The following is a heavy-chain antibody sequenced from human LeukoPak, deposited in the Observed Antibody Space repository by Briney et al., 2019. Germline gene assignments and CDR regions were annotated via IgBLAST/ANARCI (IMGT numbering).Heavy chain of an antibody. D-gene: IGHD6-19*01. J-gene: IGHJ4*02. CDR3: ARGGGRYSSGWYVLPY. V-gene: IGHV3-30*04. Sequence: GGSLRLSCAASGFTFSSYAMHWVRQAPGKGLEWVAVISYDGSNKYYADSVKGRFTISRDSSKNTLYLQMNSLRAEDTAVYYCARGGGRYSSGWYVLPYWGQGTLVTVSS. CDR1: GFTFSSYA. CDR2: ISYDGSNK.